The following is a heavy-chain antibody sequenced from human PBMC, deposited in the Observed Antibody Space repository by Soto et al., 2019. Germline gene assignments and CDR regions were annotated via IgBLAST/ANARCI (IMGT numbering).Heavy chain of an antibody. Sequence: SQTLSLTCAISGDSVSSNSAAWNWIRQSPSRGLEWLGRTYYRSKWYNDYAVSVKSRITINPDTSKNQFSLQLNSVTPEDTAVYYCARETLRLFSYDFWSGYPRVSYGMDVWGQGPTVTVSS. CDR2: TYYRSKWYN. CDR1: GDSVSSNSAA. D-gene: IGHD3-3*01. CDR3: ARETLRLFSYDFWSGYPRVSYGMDV. V-gene: IGHV6-1*01. J-gene: IGHJ6*02.